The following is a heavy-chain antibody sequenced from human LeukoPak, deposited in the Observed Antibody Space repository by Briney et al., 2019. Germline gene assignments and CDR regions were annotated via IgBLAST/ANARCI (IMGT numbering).Heavy chain of an antibody. CDR1: GFTFSSYS. Sequence: PGGSLRLSCAASGFTFSSYSMNWVRQAPGKGLEWVSYISSSGDTIYYTDSVKGRFTMSSDNAKNSLYLQMNSLRAEDTAVYYCARVSMGSVGASGYWGQGTLVTVSS. CDR3: ARVSMGSVGASGY. D-gene: IGHD1-26*01. V-gene: IGHV3-48*04. J-gene: IGHJ4*02. CDR2: ISSSGDTI.